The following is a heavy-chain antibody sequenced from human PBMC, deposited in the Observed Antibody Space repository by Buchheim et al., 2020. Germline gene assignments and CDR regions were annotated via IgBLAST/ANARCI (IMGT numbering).Heavy chain of an antibody. D-gene: IGHD3-10*01. CDR3: ARVVGMVRGVISYYYYGMDV. V-gene: IGHV4-4*02. Sequence: QVQLQESGPGLVKPSGTLSLTCAVSGGSISSSNWWSWVRQPPGKGLEWIGEIYHSGSTNYNPSLKSRVTISVDKSKNQFSLKLSSVPAADTAVYYCARVVGMVRGVISYYYYGMDVWGQGTT. CDR2: IYHSGST. CDR1: GGSISSSNW. J-gene: IGHJ6*02.